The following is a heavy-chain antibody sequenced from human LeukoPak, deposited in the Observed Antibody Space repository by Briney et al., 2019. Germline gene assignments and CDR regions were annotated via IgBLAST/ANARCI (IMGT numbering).Heavy chain of an antibody. CDR3: ANQYCTRTSCYYDY. D-gene: IGHD2-2*01. Sequence: RTSETLSLTCTVSGGSISDYYWTWIRQSPGKGLEWIGYIYTGGTTNYNPSLKSRVTISVDTSKGQFSLRLTSVTAADTAVYYCANQYCTRTSCYYDYWGQGTLVTVSS. CDR1: GGSISDYY. J-gene: IGHJ4*02. V-gene: IGHV4-4*09. CDR2: IYTGGTT.